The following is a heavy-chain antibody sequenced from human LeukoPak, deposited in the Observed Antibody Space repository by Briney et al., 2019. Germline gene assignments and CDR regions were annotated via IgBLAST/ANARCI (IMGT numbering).Heavy chain of an antibody. V-gene: IGHV3-64*01. CDR2: ISSNGGST. CDR3: ARGDTMVRGVRPLVY. CDR1: GFTFSSYA. Sequence: PGGSLRLSCAASGFTFSSYAMHWVRQAPGKGLEYVSAISSNGGSTYYANSVKGRFTISGDNSRNTLYLQMGSLRAEDMAVYYCARGDTMVRGVRPLVYWGQGTLVTVSS. D-gene: IGHD3-10*01. J-gene: IGHJ4*02.